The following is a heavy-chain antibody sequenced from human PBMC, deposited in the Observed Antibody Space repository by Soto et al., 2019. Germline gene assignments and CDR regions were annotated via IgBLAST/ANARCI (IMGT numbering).Heavy chain of an antibody. CDR3: AREVSY. D-gene: IGHD4-4*01. Sequence: GGSLRLSCAASGFTFSNYAMSWVRQAPGKGLEWVSGLSDGGGSTFYADSVKGRFTISRDNAKNTLYLQMNSLRAEDTAVYYCAREVSYWGQGTLVTVS. J-gene: IGHJ4*02. CDR1: GFTFSNYA. CDR2: LSDGGGST. V-gene: IGHV3-23*01.